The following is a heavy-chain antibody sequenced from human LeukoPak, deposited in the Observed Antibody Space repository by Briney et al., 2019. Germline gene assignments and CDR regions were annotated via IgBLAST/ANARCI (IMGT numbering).Heavy chain of an antibody. CDR3: ASAEKYQLLFDY. Sequence: SETLSLTCAVYGGSFSGYYWSWIRQPPGKGLEWIGEINHSGSTNYNPSLKSRVTISVDTSKNQFSLKLSSVTAADTAVYYCASAEKYQLLFDYWGQGTLVTVSS. CDR2: INHSGST. CDR1: GGSFSGYY. V-gene: IGHV4-34*01. J-gene: IGHJ4*02. D-gene: IGHD2-2*01.